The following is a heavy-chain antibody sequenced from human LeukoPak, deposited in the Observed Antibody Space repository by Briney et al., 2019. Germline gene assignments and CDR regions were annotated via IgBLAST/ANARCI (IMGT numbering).Heavy chain of an antibody. Sequence: GGSLRLSCAASGFTFSSYAMHWVRQAPGKGLEWVAVISYDGSNKYYADSVKGRFTISRDNSKNTLYLQMHSLRAEDTAVYYCAREGWLVQGSYFDYWGQGTLVTVSS. J-gene: IGHJ4*02. CDR2: ISYDGSNK. CDR1: GFTFSSYA. CDR3: AREGWLVQGSYFDY. V-gene: IGHV3-30-3*01. D-gene: IGHD6-19*01.